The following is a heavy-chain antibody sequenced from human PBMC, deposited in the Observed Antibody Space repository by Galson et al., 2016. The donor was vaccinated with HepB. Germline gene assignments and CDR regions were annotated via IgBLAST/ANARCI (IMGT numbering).Heavy chain of an antibody. CDR3: ARLPTVGTAHY. V-gene: IGHV4-59*01. CDR2: IYSNKGST. J-gene: IGHJ4*02. Sequence: SETLSLTCTVSGSAISSSSWSWIRQPPGKGLEWIGYIYSNKGSTNYNPSLKSRVTMSVDTSKNHFSLKLSSVTAADTAVYYCARLPTVGTAHYWGQGILVTVSS. D-gene: IGHD1-1*01. CDR1: GSAISSSS.